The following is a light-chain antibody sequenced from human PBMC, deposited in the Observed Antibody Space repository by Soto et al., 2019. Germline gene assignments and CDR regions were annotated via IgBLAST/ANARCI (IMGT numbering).Light chain of an antibody. J-gene: IGKJ3*01. V-gene: IGKV1-39*01. Sequence: DIQMTQSPSSLSASVGDRVTITCRASQSISSYLNWYQQKPGKAPKLLIYGASSLQSGVPSRFSGSGSGTDFTLTISSLQPEDFATYYCQQSYSSPQRFTFGPGTKVDIK. CDR3: QQSYSSPQRFT. CDR1: QSISSY. CDR2: GAS.